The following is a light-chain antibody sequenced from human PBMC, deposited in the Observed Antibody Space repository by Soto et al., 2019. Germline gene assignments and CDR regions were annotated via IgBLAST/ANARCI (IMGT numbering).Light chain of an antibody. V-gene: IGKV3-15*01. CDR3: QQYRNWPSWT. J-gene: IGKJ1*01. CDR2: GAS. CDR1: QSVSSF. Sequence: EKVMTQSPATLSMSPGERATLSCRASQSVSSFLAWYQQKPGQAPRLLIYGASTRATGIPARFSGSGSGTEFTLTIRSLTSEDFAVYYRQQYRNWPSWTFGQGTKVEVK.